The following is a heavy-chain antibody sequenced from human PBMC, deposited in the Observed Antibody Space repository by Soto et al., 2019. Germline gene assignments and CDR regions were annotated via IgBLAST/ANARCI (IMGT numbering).Heavy chain of an antibody. V-gene: IGHV3-43*01. J-gene: IGHJ4*02. Sequence: GGSLRLSCAASGFTFDDYTMHWVRQAPGKGLEWVSLISWDGGSTYYADSVKGRFTISRDNSKNSLYLQMNSLRTEDNALYYCAKDYSSSYYFDYWGQGTLVTVSS. D-gene: IGHD6-6*01. CDR2: ISWDGGST. CDR3: AKDYSSSYYFDY. CDR1: GFTFDDYT.